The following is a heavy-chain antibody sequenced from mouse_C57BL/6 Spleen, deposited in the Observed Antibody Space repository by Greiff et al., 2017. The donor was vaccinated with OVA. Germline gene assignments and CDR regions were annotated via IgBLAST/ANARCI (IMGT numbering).Heavy chain of an antibody. D-gene: IGHD2-4*01. CDR1: GFSLTSYG. CDR2: IWSGGST. CDR3: ARNDDDGRFAY. V-gene: IGHV2-2*01. J-gene: IGHJ3*01. Sequence: QVQLQQSGPGLVQPSQSLSITCTVSGFSLTSYGVHWVRQSPGKGLEWLGVIWSGGSTDYNAAFISSLSISKNKSKSQVFFKMNSLKADDTAIDYCARNDDDGRFAYWGQGTLVTVSA.